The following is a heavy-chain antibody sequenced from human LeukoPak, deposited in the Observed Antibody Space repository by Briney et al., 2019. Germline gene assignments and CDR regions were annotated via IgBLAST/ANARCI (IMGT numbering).Heavy chain of an antibody. CDR2: IYYSGTT. CDR1: GGSISSSFYY. CDR3: ARHPRSYYGSGELFPFDQ. J-gene: IGHJ4*02. D-gene: IGHD3-10*01. Sequence: SETLSLTCTVSGGSISSSFYYSGWIRQPPGKGLEWIGSIYYSGTTYYNPSLKSRVTISVDTSKIQFSLKLSSVTAADTAVYYCARHPRSYYGSGELFPFDQWGQGTLVTVSS. V-gene: IGHV4-39*01.